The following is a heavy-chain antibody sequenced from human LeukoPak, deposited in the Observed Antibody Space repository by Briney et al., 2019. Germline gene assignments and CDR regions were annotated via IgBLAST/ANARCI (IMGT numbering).Heavy chain of an antibody. CDR1: GDSINNYY. Sequence: TSETLSLTCTVSGDSINNYYWSWIRQPPGKGVEWIGYIYYSGSANYNPSLKSRVTISVDTSKNQFSLKLSSVTAADAGVYYCARVNRAQDRSGTTSWYIDYWGQGTQVTVSS. CDR3: ARVNRAQDRSGTTSWYIDY. D-gene: IGHD1-14*01. J-gene: IGHJ4*02. V-gene: IGHV4-59*01. CDR2: IYYSGSA.